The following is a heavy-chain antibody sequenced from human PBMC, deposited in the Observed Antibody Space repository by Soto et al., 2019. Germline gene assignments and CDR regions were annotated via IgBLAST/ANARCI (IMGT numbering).Heavy chain of an antibody. CDR1: GFTFSTTD. J-gene: IGHJ5*02. CDR3: AKNSGWFNT. CDR2: ISGSGGDT. D-gene: IGHD3-10*01. Sequence: EFQVLDSGGGLVQPGGSLRLSCAASGFTFSTTDMSRVRQAPGKGLEWVSTISGSGGDTYYTDSVNGRFTISRDNSKNTLYLQMNSLRADDTAIYYCAKNSGWFNTWGQGTLVTVSS. V-gene: IGHV3-23*01.